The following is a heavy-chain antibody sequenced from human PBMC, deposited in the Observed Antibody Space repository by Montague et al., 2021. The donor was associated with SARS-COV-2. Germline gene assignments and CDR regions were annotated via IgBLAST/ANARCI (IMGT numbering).Heavy chain of an antibody. CDR1: GGSFSGYY. Sequence: SETLSLTCAVYGGSFSGYYWSWIRQPPGKGLEWIGEINHSGSTNYNPSLKSRVTISVDTSKSQFSLKVSSVTAADTAVYFCARAADYDILTGDVTEGFDFWGQGTLVTVSS. D-gene: IGHD3-9*01. V-gene: IGHV4-34*01. CDR2: INHSGST. CDR3: ARAADYDILTGDVTEGFDF. J-gene: IGHJ4*02.